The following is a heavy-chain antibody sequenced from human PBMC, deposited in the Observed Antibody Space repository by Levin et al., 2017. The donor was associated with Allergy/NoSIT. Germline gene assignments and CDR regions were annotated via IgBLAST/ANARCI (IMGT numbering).Heavy chain of an antibody. CDR1: GFTFSSYG. D-gene: IGHD1-26*01. CDR3: AKDLYSGSDSRCDY. J-gene: IGHJ4*02. V-gene: IGHV3-30*18. CDR2: ISYDGSNK. Sequence: GESLKISCAASGFTFSSYGMHWVRQAPGKGLEWVAVISYDGSNKYYADSVKGRFTISRDNSKNTLYLQMNSLRAEDTAVYYCAKDLYSGSDSRCDYWGQGTLVTVSS.